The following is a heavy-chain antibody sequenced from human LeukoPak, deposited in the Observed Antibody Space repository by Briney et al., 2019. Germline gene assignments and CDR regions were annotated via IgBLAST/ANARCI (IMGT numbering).Heavy chain of an antibody. CDR2: IYYSGST. J-gene: IGHJ5*02. V-gene: IGHV4-39*01. D-gene: IGHD5-12*01. CDR3: ARVWIYENWFDP. Sequence: SETLSLTCTVSGGSISSSNYYWGWIRQPPGKGLEWIGSIYYSGSTYYNPSLKSRVTISVDTSKNQFSLKLSSVTAADTAVYYCARVWIYENWFDPWGQGTLVTVSS. CDR1: GGSISSSNYY.